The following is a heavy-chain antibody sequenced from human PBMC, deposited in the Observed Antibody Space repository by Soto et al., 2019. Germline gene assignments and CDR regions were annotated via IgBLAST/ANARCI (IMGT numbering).Heavy chain of an antibody. CDR1: GFTFSSYG. V-gene: IGHV3-30*18. CDR2: ISYDGSNK. D-gene: IGHD1-26*01. CDR3: AKDPSWQCGGYYYYGRDG. Sequence: QVQLVESGGGVVQPGRSLRLSCAASGFTFSSYGMHWVRQAPGKGLEWVAVISYDGSNKYYADSVKGRFTISIDNSKNTLYLQMNSLRAEDTAVYYCAKDPSWQCGGYYYYGRDGWGQGTTVTVSS. J-gene: IGHJ6*02.